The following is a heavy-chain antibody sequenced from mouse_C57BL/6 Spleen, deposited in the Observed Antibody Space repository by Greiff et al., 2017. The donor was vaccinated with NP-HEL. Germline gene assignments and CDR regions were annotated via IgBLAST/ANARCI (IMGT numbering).Heavy chain of an antibody. CDR1: VFPFPLSF. V-gene: IGHV5-17*01. D-gene: IGHD1-1*01. CDR2: ISSDSSTI. Sequence: SLPLSFPSSVFPFPLSFLPFFPPPPFPLLAWVSYISSDSSTIYYADTVLGRFTISIDNAKNTLFLQMTSLRSEDTAMYYCAGHYGSSSGFAYWGQGTLVTVSA. J-gene: IGHJ3*01. CDR3: AGHYGSSSGFAY.